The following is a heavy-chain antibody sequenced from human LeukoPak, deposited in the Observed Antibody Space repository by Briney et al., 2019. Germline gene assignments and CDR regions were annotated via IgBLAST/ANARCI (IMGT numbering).Heavy chain of an antibody. Sequence: RATETLSLTCTVSGGSISSYYWSWIRQPPGKGLEWIGYIYYSGSTNYNPSLKSRVTISVDTSKNQFSLKLSSVTAADTAVYYCASSQRDLTDTNFDYWGQGTLVTVSS. D-gene: IGHD5-18*01. CDR2: IYYSGST. CDR1: GGSISSYY. CDR3: ASSQRDLTDTNFDY. J-gene: IGHJ4*02. V-gene: IGHV4-59*01.